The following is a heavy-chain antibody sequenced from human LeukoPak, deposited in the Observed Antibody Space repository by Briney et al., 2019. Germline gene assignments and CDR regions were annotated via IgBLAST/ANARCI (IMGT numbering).Heavy chain of an antibody. V-gene: IGHV3-11*04. J-gene: IGHJ4*02. Sequence: GGSLRLSCAASGFTLSDYYMSWIRQAPGKGLEWVSYISSSGSTTYYADSVKGRFTISRDNAKNPLYLQMNSLRAEDTAVYYCARASTGEQWLVRYFDYWGQGTLVTVSS. D-gene: IGHD6-19*01. CDR1: GFTLSDYY. CDR3: ARASTGEQWLVRYFDY. CDR2: ISSSGSTT.